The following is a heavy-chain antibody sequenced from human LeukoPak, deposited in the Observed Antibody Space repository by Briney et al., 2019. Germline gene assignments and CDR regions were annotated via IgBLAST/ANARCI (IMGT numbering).Heavy chain of an antibody. D-gene: IGHD3-22*01. CDR3: ARGGYYDSSGYYYFDY. CDR2: ISAYNGNT. V-gene: IGHV1-18*01. Sequence: APVKVSCKASGYTFTSYGISWVRQTPRQGLEWMGWISAYNGNTNYAQKIQGRVTLSTDTCTSTAYMELRSLRSDDTAVYYCARGGYYDSSGYYYFDYWGQGTLVTVSS. J-gene: IGHJ4*02. CDR1: GYTFTSYG.